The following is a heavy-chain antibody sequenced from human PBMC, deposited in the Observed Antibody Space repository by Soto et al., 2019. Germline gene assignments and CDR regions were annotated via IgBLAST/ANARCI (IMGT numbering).Heavy chain of an antibody. CDR3: TRDSAGTTESVRFDP. CDR1: GLTLTGYS. V-gene: IGHV3-21*01. CDR2: ISTRSTYI. Sequence: GGSLRLSCAASGLTLTGYSMNWVRQAPGKGLEWVSCISTRSTYIYYADSVKGRFTVSRDNAKNSLYLQMNSLRVEDTAVYYCTRDSAGTTESVRFDPWGRGTLVTVSS. D-gene: IGHD1-1*01. J-gene: IGHJ5*02.